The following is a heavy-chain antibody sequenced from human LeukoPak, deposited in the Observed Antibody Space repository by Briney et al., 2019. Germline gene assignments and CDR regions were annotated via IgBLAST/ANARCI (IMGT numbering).Heavy chain of an antibody. CDR1: GYTFTSYD. J-gene: IGHJ4*02. CDR2: MNPNSGNT. D-gene: IGHD4-17*01. CDR3: ARLGGGDYDYYFDY. Sequence: ASVKVSCKASGYTFTSYDTNWVRQATGQGLEWMGWMNPNSGNTGYAQKFQGRVTMTRNTSISTAYMELSSLRSEDTAVYYCARLGGGDYDYYFDYWGQGTLVTVSS. V-gene: IGHV1-8*01.